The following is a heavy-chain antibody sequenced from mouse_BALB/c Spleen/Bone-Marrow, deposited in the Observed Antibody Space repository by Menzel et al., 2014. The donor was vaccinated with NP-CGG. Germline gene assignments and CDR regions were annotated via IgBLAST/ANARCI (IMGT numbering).Heavy chain of an antibody. V-gene: IGHV1-20*02. CDR3: ARGVLLRAMDY. CDR2: INPYNGDT. Sequence: EVQLVESGPELVKPGASVQISCKASGYSFTGYFMNWVMQSHGKSLEWIGRINPYNGDTFYNQKFKGKATLTVDKSSSTAHMELRSLASEDSAVYYCARGVLLRAMDYWGQGTSVTVSS. D-gene: IGHD1-1*01. J-gene: IGHJ4*01. CDR1: GYSFTGYF.